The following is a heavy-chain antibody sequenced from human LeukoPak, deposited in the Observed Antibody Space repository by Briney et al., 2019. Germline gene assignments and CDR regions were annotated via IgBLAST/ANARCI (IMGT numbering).Heavy chain of an antibody. Sequence: PGGSLRLSCAASGFTFSSYDMSWVRQAPGKGLEWVGRIKSKTDGGTTEYAARVKGRFTISRDDSKSTLFLQMNSLKLEDTAVYYCGDLGDYRVGWGQGTLVTVSS. J-gene: IGHJ4*02. D-gene: IGHD4-17*01. CDR3: GDLGDYRVG. CDR2: IKSKTDGGTT. V-gene: IGHV3-15*01. CDR1: GFTFSSYD.